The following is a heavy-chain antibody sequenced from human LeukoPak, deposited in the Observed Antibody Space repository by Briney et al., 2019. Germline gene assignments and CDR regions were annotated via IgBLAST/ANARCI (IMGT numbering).Heavy chain of an antibody. Sequence: SETLSLTCTVSGYSISSGYYWGWIRQPPGKGLEWIGSIYHSGSTYYNPSLKSRVTISVDTSKNQFSLKLSSVTAADTAVYYCARGTDSSSWIRWFDPWGQGTLVTVSS. V-gene: IGHV4-38-2*02. CDR1: GYSISSGYY. CDR2: IYHSGST. J-gene: IGHJ5*02. CDR3: ARGTDSSSWIRWFDP. D-gene: IGHD6-6*01.